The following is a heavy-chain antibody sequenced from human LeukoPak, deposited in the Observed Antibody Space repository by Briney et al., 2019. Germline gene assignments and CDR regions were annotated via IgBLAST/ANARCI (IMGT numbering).Heavy chain of an antibody. CDR2: IIPIFGTA. V-gene: IGHV1-69*06. D-gene: IGHD6-13*01. Sequence: SVKVSCKASGYTFTSYYMHWVRQAPGQGLEWMGGIIPIFGTANYAQKFQGRVTITADKSTSTAYMELSSLRSEDTAVYYCARVSAAQAYYFDYWGQGTLVTVSS. CDR1: GYTFTSYY. CDR3: ARVSAAQAYYFDY. J-gene: IGHJ4*02.